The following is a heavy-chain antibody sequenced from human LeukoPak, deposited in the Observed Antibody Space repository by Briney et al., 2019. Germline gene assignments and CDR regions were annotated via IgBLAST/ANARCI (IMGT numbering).Heavy chain of an antibody. CDR3: ARASATSWPFDF. D-gene: IGHD2-2*01. J-gene: IGHJ4*02. V-gene: IGHV1-18*01. CDR1: GYAFTTFG. Sequence: ASVKVSCKASGYAFTTFGIMWVRQAPGQGLEWMGWISTSKTYTRYAQKVQGRATLTTDPATSTAYLELTSLTSDDTAVYFCARASATSWPFDFWGQGTQVTVSS. CDR2: ISTSKTYT.